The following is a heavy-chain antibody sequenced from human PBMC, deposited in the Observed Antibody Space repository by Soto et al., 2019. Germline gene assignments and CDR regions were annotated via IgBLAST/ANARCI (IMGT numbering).Heavy chain of an antibody. CDR3: AREEGTDSSGYKVFSARFDY. V-gene: IGHV1-18*01. J-gene: IGHJ4*02. D-gene: IGHD3-22*01. CDR2: INVKNGNT. CDR1: GYGFTSYD. Sequence: ASVKVSCKASGYGFTSYDISWVRQAPGQGLEWMGWINVKNGNTNYAQNLQGRVTMTTDASTSTAYMELRSLRSDDTAVHYCAREEGTDSSGYKVFSARFDYWGKGTLVTVSS.